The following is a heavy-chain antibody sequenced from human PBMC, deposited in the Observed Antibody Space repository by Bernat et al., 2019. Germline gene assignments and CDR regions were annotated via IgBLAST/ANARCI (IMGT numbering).Heavy chain of an antibody. J-gene: IGHJ4*02. CDR3: ARDDSSSSSSGFDY. V-gene: IGHV3-30*01. Sequence: VQLVESGGGVVQPGRSLRLSCAASGFTFSSYAMHWVRQAPGKGLEWVAVISYDGSNKYYADSVKGRFTISRDNSKNTLYLQMNSLRAEDTAVYYCARDDSSSSSSGFDYWGQGTLVTVSS. D-gene: IGHD6-6*01. CDR2: ISYDGSNK. CDR1: GFTFSSYA.